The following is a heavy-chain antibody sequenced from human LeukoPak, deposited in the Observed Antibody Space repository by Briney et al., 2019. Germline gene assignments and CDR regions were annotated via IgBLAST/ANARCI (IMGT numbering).Heavy chain of an antibody. CDR1: GFTFSNYA. Sequence: GGSLRLSCAASGFTFSNYAMRWVRQAPGKGLEWVSGISGSGDSTYYADSVKGRFTISRDNSKNTLYLQMNSLRAEDTAVYYCAKDGYYDFWSGYYTCWGQGTLVTASS. CDR3: AKDGYYDFWSGYYTC. J-gene: IGHJ4*02. V-gene: IGHV3-23*01. D-gene: IGHD3-3*01. CDR2: ISGSGDST.